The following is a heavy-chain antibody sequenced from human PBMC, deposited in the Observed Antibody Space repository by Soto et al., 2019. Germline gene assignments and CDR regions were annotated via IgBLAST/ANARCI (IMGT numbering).Heavy chain of an antibody. J-gene: IGHJ6*02. Sequence: KGLEWMGRIDPSDSYTNYSPSFQGHVTISADKSISTAYLQWSSLKASDTAMYYCARLEDCSSTSCHYYYYYGMDVWGQGTTVTVSS. CDR3: ARLEDCSSTSCHYYYYYGMDV. D-gene: IGHD2-2*01. V-gene: IGHV5-10-1*01. CDR2: IDPSDSYT.